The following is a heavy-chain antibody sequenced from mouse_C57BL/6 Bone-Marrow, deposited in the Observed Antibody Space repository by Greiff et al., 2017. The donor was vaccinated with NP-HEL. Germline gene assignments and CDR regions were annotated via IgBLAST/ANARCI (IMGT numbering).Heavy chain of an antibody. CDR3: ARDYYGSLFDY. Sequence: QVQLQQSGAELVRPGTSVKVSCKASGYAFTNYLIEWVKQRPGQGLEWIGVINPGSGGTNYNEKFKGKATLTADKSSSTAYMQLSSLTSEDSAVYFCARDYYGSLFDYWGQGTTLTVSS. CDR2: INPGSGGT. D-gene: IGHD1-1*01. V-gene: IGHV1-54*01. CDR1: GYAFTNYL. J-gene: IGHJ2*01.